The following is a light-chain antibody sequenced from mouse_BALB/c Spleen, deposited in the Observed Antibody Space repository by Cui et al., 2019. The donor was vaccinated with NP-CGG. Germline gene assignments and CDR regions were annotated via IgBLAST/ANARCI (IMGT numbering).Light chain of an antibody. J-gene: IGLJ1*01. CDR1: TGAVTTSNY. Sequence: QAVVTQESALTTLPGETVTLTCRSSTGAVTTSNYANWVQEKPDHLFTGLIGGTKNRAPGVPARFSGSLIGDKAALTITGAQTEDEAIYFCALWYSNHWVFGRGTKLTVL. CDR2: GTK. V-gene: IGLV1*01. CDR3: ALWYSNHWV.